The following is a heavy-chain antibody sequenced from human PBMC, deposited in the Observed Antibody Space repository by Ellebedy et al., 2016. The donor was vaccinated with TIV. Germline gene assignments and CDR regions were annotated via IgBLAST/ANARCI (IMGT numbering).Heavy chain of an antibody. CDR1: GDSFSSYF. CDR3: ARTLLYCGGDCSYYFDY. J-gene: IGHJ4*02. Sequence: ETLSLTCTVSGDSFSSYFWNWIRQPPGKALEWLAHIYSKDEKSYSTSLKRRLTITKDTSKSQVVLTMTNMDPVDTATYYCARTLLYCGGDCSYYFDYWGQGSLVTVSS. V-gene: IGHV2-26*01. CDR2: IYSKDEK. D-gene: IGHD2-21*02.